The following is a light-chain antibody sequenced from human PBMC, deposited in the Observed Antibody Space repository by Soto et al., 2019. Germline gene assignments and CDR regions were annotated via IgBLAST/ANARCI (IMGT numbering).Light chain of an antibody. CDR2: GAS. V-gene: IGKV1-17*01. Sequence: DLQMTQSPSSLSASVGDRVTITCRASQGIGDDLGWYQQRPGEAPKRLIYGASILPSRVPSRFSGSGSGTEFTLTISGLQPEDFATYFCLEHNTYPFTFGGGTKVEIK. J-gene: IGKJ4*01. CDR3: LEHNTYPFT. CDR1: QGIGDD.